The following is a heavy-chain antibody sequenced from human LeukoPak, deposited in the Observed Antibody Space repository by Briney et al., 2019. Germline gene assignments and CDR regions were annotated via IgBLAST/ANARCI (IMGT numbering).Heavy chain of an antibody. CDR1: GDSISGYY. CDR2: IYSSGST. Sequence: PSETLSLTCTVPGDSISGYYWSWIRQPAGKGLEWIGRIYSSGSTNYNPSLKSRVTMSVDTSKNQFSLKLSSVTAADTAVYYCARHKYSSSWSFDYWGQGTLVTVSS. V-gene: IGHV4-4*07. J-gene: IGHJ4*02. D-gene: IGHD6-13*01. CDR3: ARHKYSSSWSFDY.